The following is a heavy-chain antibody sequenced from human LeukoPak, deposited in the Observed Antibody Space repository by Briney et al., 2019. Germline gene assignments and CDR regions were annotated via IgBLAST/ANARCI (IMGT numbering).Heavy chain of an antibody. D-gene: IGHD3-16*01. V-gene: IGHV3-33*01. CDR2: KWYDGSNK. Sequence: PGRSLRLSCAASGFTFSSYGMHWVRQAPGKGLEWVAVKWYDGSNKYYADSVKGRFTISRDNSKNTLYLQMNSLRAEDTAVYYCARDLRDALGYYYGMDVWGQGTTVTVSS. CDR1: GFTFSSYG. J-gene: IGHJ6*02. CDR3: ARDLRDALGYYYGMDV.